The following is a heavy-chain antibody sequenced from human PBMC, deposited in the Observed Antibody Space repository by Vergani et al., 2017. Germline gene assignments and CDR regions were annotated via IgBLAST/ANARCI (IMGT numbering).Heavy chain of an antibody. V-gene: IGHV3-30*02. J-gene: IGHJ4*02. Sequence: QVPLVESGGGVVQPGGSLRLSCAASGFTFSSYGMHWVRQAPGKGLEWVAFIRYDGSNKYYADSVKGRFTISRDNSKNTLYLQMNSLRAEDTAVYYCAKDPSPPDILTGCFDYWGQGTLVTVSS. CDR3: AKDPSPPDILTGCFDY. CDR1: GFTFSSYG. D-gene: IGHD3-9*01. CDR2: IRYDGSNK.